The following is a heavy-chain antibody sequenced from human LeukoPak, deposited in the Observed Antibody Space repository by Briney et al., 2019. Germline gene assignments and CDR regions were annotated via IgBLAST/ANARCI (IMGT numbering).Heavy chain of an antibody. D-gene: IGHD3-10*01. CDR1: GGTFSSYA. J-gene: IGHJ4*02. V-gene: IGHV1-46*01. CDR3: ARDMTVRGVITPFFGY. Sequence: ASVKVSCKASGGTFSSYAISWVRQAPGQGLEWMGIINPSGGSTSYAQKFQGRVTMTRDMSTSTVYMELSSLRSEDTAVYYCARDMTVRGVITPFFGYWGQGTLVTVSS. CDR2: INPSGGST.